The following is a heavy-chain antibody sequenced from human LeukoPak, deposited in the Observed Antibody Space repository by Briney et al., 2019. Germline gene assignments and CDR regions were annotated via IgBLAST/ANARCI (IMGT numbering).Heavy chain of an antibody. J-gene: IGHJ6*03. CDR2: IYTSGST. V-gene: IGHV4-4*09. CDR1: GGSISSYY. D-gene: IGHD1-14*01. CDR3: ARLTGVDYMDV. Sequence: SETLSLTCTVYGGSISSYYWSWIRQPPGKGLEWIGYIYTSGSTNYNPSLKSRVTISVDTSKNQFSLKLSSVTAADTAVYYCARLTGVDYMDVWGKGTTVTVSS.